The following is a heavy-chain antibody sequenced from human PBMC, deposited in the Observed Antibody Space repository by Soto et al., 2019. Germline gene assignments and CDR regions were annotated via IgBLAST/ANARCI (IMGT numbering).Heavy chain of an antibody. V-gene: IGHV1-18*01. CDR1: GYSFTSNG. D-gene: IGHD2-8*02. CDR3: GRCRTDSYAMDV. Sequence: ASVKVSCKASGYSFTSNGIAWVRQVPGQGPEWMGWISPYNGRTHYAQNIKGRVAMTTDISTNTVYLELRNLRSDDTAIYYCGRCRTDSYAMDVWGQGDTVHVSS. J-gene: IGHJ6*01. CDR2: ISPYNGRT.